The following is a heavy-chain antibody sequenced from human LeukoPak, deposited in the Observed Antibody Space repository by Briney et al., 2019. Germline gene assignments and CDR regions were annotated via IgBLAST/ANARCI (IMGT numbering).Heavy chain of an antibody. CDR3: AKDLGRLGELSLDY. CDR2: IWYDGSNK. Sequence: GRSLRRSCAASGFTFSSYGMHWVRQAPGKGLEWVAVIWYDGSNKYYADSVKGRFTISRDNSKNTLYLQMNSLRAEDTAVYYCAKDLGRLGELSLDYWGQGTLVTVSA. CDR1: GFTFSSYG. D-gene: IGHD3-16*02. J-gene: IGHJ4*02. V-gene: IGHV3-33*06.